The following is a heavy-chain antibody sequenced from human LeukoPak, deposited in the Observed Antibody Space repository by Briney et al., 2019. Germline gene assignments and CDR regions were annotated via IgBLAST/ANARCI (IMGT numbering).Heavy chain of an antibody. CDR2: IYHSGST. CDR3: ARGKKRRYYYDRSAFDP. V-gene: IGHV4-4*02. D-gene: IGHD3-22*01. Sequence: PSGTLSLTCAVSGGSISSSNWWSWVRQPPGKGLEWIGEIYHSGSTNYNPSLKSRVTISVDTSKNQFSLKLSSVTAADTAVYYCARGKKRRYYYDRSAFDPWGQGTLVTVSS. J-gene: IGHJ5*02. CDR1: GGSISSSNW.